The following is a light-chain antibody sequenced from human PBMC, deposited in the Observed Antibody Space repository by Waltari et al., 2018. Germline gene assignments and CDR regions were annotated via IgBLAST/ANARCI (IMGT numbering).Light chain of an antibody. V-gene: IGLV1-40*01. CDR2: GSS. J-gene: IGLJ3*02. CDR1: GSNIGAGYD. Sequence: QSVLTQPPSVSGAPGQRVTISCTGSGSNIGAGYDVTWYQHLPRAAPKLLIYGSSSRPLGVPDRFFGSTSGTSASLAITGLQAEDEGDYYCQSYDTSLSVVFGGGTKLTVL. CDR3: QSYDTSLSVV.